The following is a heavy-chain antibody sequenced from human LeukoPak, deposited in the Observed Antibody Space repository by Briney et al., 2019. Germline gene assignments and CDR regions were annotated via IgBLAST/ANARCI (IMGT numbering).Heavy chain of an antibody. Sequence: GGSLRLSCAASGFIYDDYGMGWVRQAPGKGLEWVSSISSSSSYIYYADSVKGRFTISRDNAKNSLYLQMNSLRVEDTAVYYCARDRLGAAHDAFDIWGQGTMVTVSS. CDR2: ISSSSSYI. V-gene: IGHV3-21*01. J-gene: IGHJ3*02. D-gene: IGHD1-26*01. CDR3: ARDRLGAAHDAFDI. CDR1: GFIYDDYG.